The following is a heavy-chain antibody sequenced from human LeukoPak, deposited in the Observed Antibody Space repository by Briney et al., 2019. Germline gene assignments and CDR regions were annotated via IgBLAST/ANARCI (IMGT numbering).Heavy chain of an antibody. V-gene: IGHV3-11*01. D-gene: IGHD1-14*01. CDR2: ISPTGGTK. J-gene: IGHJ4*02. CDR1: GFTFSDYY. CDR3: ARVPTTVTYTDY. Sequence: GGSLRLSCAASGFTFSDYYMSWIRQAPGKGLEWVSYISPTGGTKYYADSVKGRFTISRDNAKNSLFLQTNSLRVEDTAVYSCARVPTTVTYTDYWGQGTLVSVSS.